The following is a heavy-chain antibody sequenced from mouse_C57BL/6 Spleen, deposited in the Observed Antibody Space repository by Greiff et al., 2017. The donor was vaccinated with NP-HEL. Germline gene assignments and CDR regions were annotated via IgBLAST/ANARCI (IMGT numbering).Heavy chain of an antibody. CDR3: ARSGYDYDVDGYYFDY. D-gene: IGHD2-4*01. V-gene: IGHV1-64*01. CDR1: GYTFTSYW. CDR2: IHPNSGST. Sequence: QVQLQQPGAELVKPGASVKLSCKASGYTFTSYWMHWVKQRPGQGLEWIGMIHPNSGSTNYNEKFKSKATLTVAKSSSTAYMQHSSLTSEDSAVYYCARSGYDYDVDGYYFDYWGQGTTLTVSS. J-gene: IGHJ2*01.